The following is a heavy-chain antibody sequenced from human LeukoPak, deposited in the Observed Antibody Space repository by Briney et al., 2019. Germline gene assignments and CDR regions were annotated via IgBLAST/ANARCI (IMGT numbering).Heavy chain of an antibody. CDR3: AKVAVAGPDPYYFDY. CDR2: INPNSGGT. D-gene: IGHD6-19*01. J-gene: IGHJ4*02. V-gene: IGHV1-2*02. CDR1: GYTFTVYY. Sequence: ASVTVSCKASGYTFTVYYMHWVRQAPGQGLEWMGWINPNSGGTNYAQKFQGRVTMTRDTSISTAYMELSRLRSDDTAVYYCAKVAVAGPDPYYFDYWGQGTLVTVSS.